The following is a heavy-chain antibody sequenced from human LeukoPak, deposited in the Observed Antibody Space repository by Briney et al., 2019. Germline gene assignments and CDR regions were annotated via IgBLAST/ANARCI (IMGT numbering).Heavy chain of an antibody. V-gene: IGHV4-39*01. Sequence: PSETLSLTCTVSGGFISSSSYYWGWIRQPPGKGLEWIGSIYYSGNTYYNPSLKSRITISVDTSKNQFSLNLSSVTAADTAVYYCARLYYDSSGYYQICYFDYWGQGTLVTVSS. CDR1: GGFISSSSYY. CDR3: ARLYYDSSGYYQICYFDY. CDR2: IYYSGNT. D-gene: IGHD3-22*01. J-gene: IGHJ4*02.